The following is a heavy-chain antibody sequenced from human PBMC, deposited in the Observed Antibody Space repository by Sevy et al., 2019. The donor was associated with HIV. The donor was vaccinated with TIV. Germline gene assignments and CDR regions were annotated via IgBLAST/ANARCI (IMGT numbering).Heavy chain of an antibody. Sequence: ASVKVSCTASGYTFTNYDIHWLRQAPGQGLEWLAWMNPNSGVTGYAPKFQGRVTLTRCTPISTAYMELSSLRSDDTAVYYCARTYPGLCYWGQGTLVTVSS. D-gene: IGHD2-2*02. CDR3: ARTYPGLCY. V-gene: IGHV1-8*01. CDR1: GYTFTNYD. CDR2: MNPNSGVT. J-gene: IGHJ4*02.